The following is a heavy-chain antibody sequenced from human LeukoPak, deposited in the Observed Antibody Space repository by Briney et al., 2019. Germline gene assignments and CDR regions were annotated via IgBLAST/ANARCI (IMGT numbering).Heavy chain of an antibody. V-gene: IGHV4-30-4*01. Sequence: SETLSLTCPVSGGSISSGDYYWSWIRQPPGKGLEWIGYIYYSGSTYYNPSLKSRVTISVDTSKNQFSLKLSSVTAADTAVYYCASRVVVRGVISFDYWGQGTLVTVSS. J-gene: IGHJ4*02. D-gene: IGHD3-10*01. CDR1: GGSISSGDYY. CDR3: ASRVVVRGVISFDY. CDR2: IYYSGST.